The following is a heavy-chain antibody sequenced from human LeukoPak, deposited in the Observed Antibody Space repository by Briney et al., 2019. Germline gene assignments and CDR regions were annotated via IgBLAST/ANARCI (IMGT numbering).Heavy chain of an antibody. Sequence: GGFLRLSCAASGFTFSSYAMSWVRQAPGKGLEWVSAISGSGGSTYYADSVKGRFTISRDNSKNTLYLQINSLRAEDTAVYYCAKDAVLRYFDWLPLDYWGQGTLVTVSS. CDR2: ISGSGGST. CDR3: AKDAVLRYFDWLPLDY. D-gene: IGHD3-9*01. CDR1: GFTFSSYA. V-gene: IGHV3-23*01. J-gene: IGHJ4*02.